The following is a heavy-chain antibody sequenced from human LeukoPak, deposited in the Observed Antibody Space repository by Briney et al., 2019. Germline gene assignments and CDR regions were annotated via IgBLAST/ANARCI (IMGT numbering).Heavy chain of an antibody. CDR2: IRYDGSNK. J-gene: IGHJ5*02. V-gene: IGHV3-30*02. CDR1: GFTFGSYA. Sequence: PGGSLRLSCAASGFTFGSYAMHWVRQAPGRGLEWVAFIRYDGSNKYYADSVKGRFTISRDNSKNTLYLQMNSLRAEDTAVYYCAKDQGLIFASWGQETLVTVSS. D-gene: IGHD3/OR15-3a*01. CDR3: AKDQGLIFAS.